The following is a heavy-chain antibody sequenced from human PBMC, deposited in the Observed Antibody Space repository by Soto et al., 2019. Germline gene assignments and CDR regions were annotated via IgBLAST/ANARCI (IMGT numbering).Heavy chain of an antibody. Sequence: EVPLLVSGGRFVQPGGSLKLSCEASGFTFGNYAMTWVRQAPGKGLEWVSTISGSGDRTYYADSVTGRFTISRDNSKNTLYLQMHSLGVEDTAVYFCAKDTVAIRSFYFDSWAQGTLVTVSS. D-gene: IGHD2-21*01. J-gene: IGHJ4*02. V-gene: IGHV3-23*01. CDR2: ISGSGDRT. CDR1: GFTFGNYA. CDR3: AKDTVAIRSFYFDS.